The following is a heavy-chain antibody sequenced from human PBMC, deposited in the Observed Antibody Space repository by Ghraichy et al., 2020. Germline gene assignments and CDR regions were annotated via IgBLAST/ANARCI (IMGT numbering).Heavy chain of an antibody. CDR1: GFTFSDYY. D-gene: IGHD3-22*01. CDR3: ARGGNFYDSRGEVDY. J-gene: IGHJ4*02. V-gene: IGHV3-11*01. Sequence: GGSLRLSCAASGFTFSDYYMSWIRQAPGKGLEWISYISSSGSTISYADSVKGRFTISRDNAKHTLYLQMNSLRAEDTAVYYCARGGNFYDSRGEVDYWGQGTLVTVSS. CDR2: ISSSGSTI.